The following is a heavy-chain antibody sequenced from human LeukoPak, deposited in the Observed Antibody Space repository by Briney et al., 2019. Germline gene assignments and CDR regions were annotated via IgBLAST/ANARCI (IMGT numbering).Heavy chain of an antibody. CDR1: GFTFSSYA. Sequence: GGSLRLSCVASGFTFSSYAMSWVRQAPGKGLEWVSIISSGGTSTYYADSVKGRFTISRDNSKNTLYLQMNSLRAEDTALYYCAKDIAAGGSYWYFDLWGRGTLVTVSS. V-gene: IGHV3-23*01. D-gene: IGHD6-13*01. CDR2: ISSGGTST. J-gene: IGHJ2*01. CDR3: AKDIAAGGSYWYFDL.